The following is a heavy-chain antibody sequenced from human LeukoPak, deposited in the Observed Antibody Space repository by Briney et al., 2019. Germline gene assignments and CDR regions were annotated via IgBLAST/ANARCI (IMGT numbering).Heavy chain of an antibody. J-gene: IGHJ3*02. V-gene: IGHV4-34*01. CDR1: GGSFTDYF. Sequence: TSETLSLTCDVFGGSFTDYFWTWIRQSPGKGLEWIGEINDYTGNTNYNPSLNSRVSISLEKSKNQFSLELRSVTAADTAVYYCARGRYCSADICTGGDSFDIWGQGTMVSVSP. CDR3: ARGRYCSADICTGGDSFDI. CDR2: INDYTGNT. D-gene: IGHD2-15*01.